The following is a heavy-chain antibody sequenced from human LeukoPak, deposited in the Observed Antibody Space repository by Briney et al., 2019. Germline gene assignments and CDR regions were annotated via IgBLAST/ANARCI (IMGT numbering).Heavy chain of an antibody. D-gene: IGHD2-2*02. Sequence: GGSLRLSCAASGFTFSSYSMNWVRQAPGKGLEWVSSIRSSSSYRYYEDSVKGRFTISRDNAKNSLYLQMNSLRAEDTAVYYCARDDVYPNPWGQGTLVTVSS. CDR2: IRSSSSYR. CDR3: ARDDVYPNP. J-gene: IGHJ5*02. V-gene: IGHV3-21*01. CDR1: GFTFSSYS.